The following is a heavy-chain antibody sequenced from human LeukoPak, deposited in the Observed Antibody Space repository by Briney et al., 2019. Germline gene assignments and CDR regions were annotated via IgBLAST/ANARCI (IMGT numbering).Heavy chain of an antibody. Sequence: SVKVSCKASGGTFSSYAISWVRQAPGQGLEWMGRIIPILGIANYAQKFQGRVTITADESTSTAYMELSSLRSEDTAVYYCARDRMGASHFDYWGQGTLVTVSS. J-gene: IGHJ4*02. CDR3: ARDRMGASHFDY. D-gene: IGHD1-26*01. CDR1: GGTFSSYA. CDR2: IIPILGIA. V-gene: IGHV1-69*04.